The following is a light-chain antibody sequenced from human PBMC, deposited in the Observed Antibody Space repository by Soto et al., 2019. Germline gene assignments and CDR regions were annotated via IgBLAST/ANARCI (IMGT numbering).Light chain of an antibody. CDR3: SSYTTNSTPYV. CDR1: SSDVGGYNY. CDR2: GVS. Sequence: QSVLTQPASVSGSPGQSITISCTGSSSDVGGYNYVSWYQQHPGKAPKLIIYGVSNRPSGVSNRFSGSKSGNTASLTISGLQAEDEADYYCSSYTTNSTPYVFGTGTKVTVL. J-gene: IGLJ1*01. V-gene: IGLV2-14*01.